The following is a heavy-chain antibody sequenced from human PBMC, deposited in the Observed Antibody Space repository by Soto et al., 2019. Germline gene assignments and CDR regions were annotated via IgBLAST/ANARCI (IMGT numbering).Heavy chain of an antibody. J-gene: IGHJ3*02. Sequence: GGSLRLSCAASGFTFSDYYMSWIRQAPGKGLEWVSYISSSGSTIYYADSVKGRFTISRDNSKNTLYLQMNSLRVEDTAVYYCARADLYYDFRSADDAFDIWGQGTMVTVSS. V-gene: IGHV3-11*01. CDR2: ISSSGSTI. CDR1: GFTFSDYY. CDR3: ARADLYYDFRSADDAFDI. D-gene: IGHD3-3*01.